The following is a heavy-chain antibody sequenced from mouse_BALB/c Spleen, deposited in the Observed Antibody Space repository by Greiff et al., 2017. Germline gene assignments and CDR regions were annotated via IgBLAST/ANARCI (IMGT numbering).Heavy chain of an antibody. J-gene: IGHJ2*01. D-gene: IGHD2-10*02. CDR2: INPSTGYT. V-gene: IGHV1-7*01. CDR1: GYTFTSYW. Sequence: VKLQESGAELAKPGASVKLSCIASGYTFTSYWMHWVKQRPGQGLEWIGYINPSTGYTEYNQKFKDKATLTADKSSNTAYLQLSSLTSEDTAVYYCNACLGYGNYFDYWGEGTTLTVAS. CDR3: NACLGYGNYFDY.